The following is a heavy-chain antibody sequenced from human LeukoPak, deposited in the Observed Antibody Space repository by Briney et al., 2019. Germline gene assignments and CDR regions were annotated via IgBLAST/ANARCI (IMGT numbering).Heavy chain of an antibody. CDR3: ARINSGYDFSNYYYYYYMDV. Sequence: SETLSLTCTVSGGSISSYYWSWIRQPPGKGLEWIGYIDYSGSTNYNPSLKSRVTISVDTSKKQFSLKLSSVTAADTAVYYCARINSGYDFSNYYYYYYMDVWGKGTTVTISS. V-gene: IGHV4-59*01. J-gene: IGHJ6*03. D-gene: IGHD5-12*01. CDR1: GGSISSYY. CDR2: IDYSGST.